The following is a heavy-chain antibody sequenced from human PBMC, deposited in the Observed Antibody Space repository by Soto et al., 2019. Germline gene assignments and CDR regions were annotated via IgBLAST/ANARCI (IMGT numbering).Heavy chain of an antibody. J-gene: IGHJ4*02. Sequence: QITLKESGPTLVRPPQTLTLTCTFSGFSLTSGVGVGWIRQPPGKALEWLALIYWDDDKRHSPSLKNRLTITEDTTKNQVFLTMTNVGPLDTATYFCAHIDPEIVTVGGHGGFDSWGQGTLVTVSS. CDR1: GFSLTSGVG. D-gene: IGHD5-12*01. CDR2: IYWDDDK. CDR3: AHIDPEIVTVGGHGGFDS. V-gene: IGHV2-5*02.